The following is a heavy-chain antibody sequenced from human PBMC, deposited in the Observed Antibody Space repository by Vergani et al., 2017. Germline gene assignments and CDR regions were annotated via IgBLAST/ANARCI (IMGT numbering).Heavy chain of an antibody. CDR2: IYYSGST. V-gene: IGHV4-39*01. CDR1: GGSISSSSYY. CDR3: ARHGDIVVVPAADANWFDP. Sequence: QLQLQESGPGLVKPSETLSLTCTVSGGSISSSSYYWGWIRQPPGQGLEWIGSIYYSGSTYYNPSLKSRVTISVDTSKNPFSLKLSSGTAADTAVYYCARHGDIVVVPAADANWFDPWGQGTLVTVSS. J-gene: IGHJ5*02. D-gene: IGHD2-2*01.